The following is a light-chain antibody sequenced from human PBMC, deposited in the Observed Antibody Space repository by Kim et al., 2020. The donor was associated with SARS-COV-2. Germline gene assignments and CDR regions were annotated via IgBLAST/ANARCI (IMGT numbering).Light chain of an antibody. Sequence: ATVGDRVTITCRASQTISTYLNWYQQKPGKAPKLLIYTASSLQSGVPSRFSGSGSGTDFTLTISSLQPEDFATYYCQQSYTTPITFGQGTRLEIK. CDR3: QQSYTTPIT. CDR1: QTISTY. CDR2: TAS. J-gene: IGKJ5*01. V-gene: IGKV1-39*01.